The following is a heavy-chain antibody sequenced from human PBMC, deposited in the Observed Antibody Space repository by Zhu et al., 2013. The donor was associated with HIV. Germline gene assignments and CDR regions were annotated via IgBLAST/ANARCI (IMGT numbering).Heavy chain of an antibody. V-gene: IGHV4-34*01. J-gene: IGHJ6*03. Sequence: VQLQQWGAGLLKPSETLSLTCAVYGGSFSGYYWSWIRQPPGKGLEWIGEINHSGSTNYNPSLKSRVTISVDTSKNQFSLKLSSVTAADTAVYYCARVAVTGYYYYYYMDVWGKGDHGPPSP. CDR2: INHSGST. CDR1: GGSFSGYY. CDR3: ARVAVTGYYYYYYMDV. D-gene: IGHD2-21*02.